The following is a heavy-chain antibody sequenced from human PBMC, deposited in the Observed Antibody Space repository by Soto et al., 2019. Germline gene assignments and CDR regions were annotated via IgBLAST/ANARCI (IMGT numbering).Heavy chain of an antibody. CDR1: GGSFSGYY. CDR2: INHSGST. D-gene: IGHD3-9*01. V-gene: IGHV4-34*01. CDR3: ARARLRYFDWSPFYYGMDV. Sequence: PSETLSLTCAVYGGSFSGYYWSWIRQPPGKGLEWIGEINHSGSTNYNPSLKSRVTISVDTSKNQFSLKLSSVTAADTAVYYRARARLRYFDWSPFYYGMDVWGQGTTVTVSS. J-gene: IGHJ6*02.